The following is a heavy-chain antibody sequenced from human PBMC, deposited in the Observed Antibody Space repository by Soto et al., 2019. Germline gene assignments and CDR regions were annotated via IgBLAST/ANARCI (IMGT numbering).Heavy chain of an antibody. V-gene: IGHV1-69*13. CDR2: IIPIFGTA. CDR3: ARVSVKYCTNGVCDHFDY. CDR1: GGTFSNYA. D-gene: IGHD2-8*01. Sequence: SVKVSCKASGGTFSNYAISWVRQAPGQGLEWMGGIIPIFGTANYAQKFQGRVTITADESTSTAYMELSSLRSEDTAVYYCARVSVKYCTNGVCDHFDYWGQGTLVTVSS. J-gene: IGHJ4*02.